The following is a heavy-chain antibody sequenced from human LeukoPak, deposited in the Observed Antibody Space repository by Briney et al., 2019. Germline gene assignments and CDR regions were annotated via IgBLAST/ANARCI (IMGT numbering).Heavy chain of an antibody. CDR2: ISVQNGNI. J-gene: IGHJ4*02. CDR1: GYYYATSG. D-gene: IGHD1-26*01. CDR3: ARDSGSYWNYFDY. V-gene: IGHV1-18*01. Sequence: ASVKVSCKTSGYYYATSGISWVRQAPGQGLECMGWISVQNGNIKYAQKFQGRVNLTTDTSTTSAYMELRSLTSDDTAVYYCARDSGSYWNYFDYWGQGTLVTVSS.